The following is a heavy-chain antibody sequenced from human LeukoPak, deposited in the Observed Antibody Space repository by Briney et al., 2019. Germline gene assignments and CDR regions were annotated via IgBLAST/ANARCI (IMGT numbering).Heavy chain of an antibody. CDR2: ISSSSDYI. J-gene: IGHJ4*02. D-gene: IGHD4-17*01. Sequence: GGSLRLSCAASGSTFRSYSMTWVRQAPGKGLEWVSSISSSSDYILYADSVKGRFTISGDNAKNSVYLQMNSLRDEDTAVYYCAKGQRFYGEYYFDQWGQGTLVTVSS. CDR1: GSTFRSYS. V-gene: IGHV3-21*01. CDR3: AKGQRFYGEYYFDQ.